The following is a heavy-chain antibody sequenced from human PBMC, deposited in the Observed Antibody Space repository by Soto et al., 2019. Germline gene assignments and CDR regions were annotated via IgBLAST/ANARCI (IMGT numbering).Heavy chain of an antibody. D-gene: IGHD3-22*01. J-gene: IGHJ6*02. V-gene: IGHV3-7*01. CDR3: ARFYYDSSGYLPSPYYYYYGMDV. CDR2: IKQDGSEK. CDR1: GFTFRSHW. Sequence: GGSLRLSCAASGFTFRSHWMSWVRQAPGKGLEWVANIKQDGSEKYYVDSVKGRVTISRDNAKNSLYLQMNSLRAEDTAVYYCARFYYDSSGYLPSPYYYYYGMDVWGQGTTVTVSS.